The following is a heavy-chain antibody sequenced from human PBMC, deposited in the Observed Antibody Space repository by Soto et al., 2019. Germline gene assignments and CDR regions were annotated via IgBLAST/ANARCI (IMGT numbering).Heavy chain of an antibody. J-gene: IGHJ6*04. V-gene: IGHV4-39*01. CDR1: GGSISSSSYY. CDR2: IYYSGST. Sequence: SETLSLTCTVSGGSISSSSYYWGWIRQPPGKGLEWIGSIYYSGSTYYNPSLKSRVTISVDTSKNQFSLKLSSVTAADTAVYYCARSTGYSSSWSDVWGKGTTVTVSS. D-gene: IGHD6-13*01. CDR3: ARSTGYSSSWSDV.